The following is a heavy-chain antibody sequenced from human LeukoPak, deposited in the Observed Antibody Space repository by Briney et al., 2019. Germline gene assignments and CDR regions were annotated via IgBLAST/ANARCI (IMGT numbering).Heavy chain of an antibody. J-gene: IGHJ4*02. CDR2: ISGSGGST. CDR1: GFTFSSYA. Sequence: GASLRLSCAASGFTFSSYAMSWVRQAPGKGLEWVSAISGSGGSTYYAGSVKGRFTISRDNSKNTLYLQMNSLRAEDTAVYYCAKDLEQQLAIYFDYWGQGTLVTVSS. V-gene: IGHV3-23*01. D-gene: IGHD6-13*01. CDR3: AKDLEQQLAIYFDY.